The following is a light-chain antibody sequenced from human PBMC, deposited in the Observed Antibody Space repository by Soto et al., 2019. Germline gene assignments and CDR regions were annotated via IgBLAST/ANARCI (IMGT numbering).Light chain of an antibody. V-gene: IGKV1-39*01. J-gene: IGKJ5*01. CDR1: ETISTY. CDR3: QKGHSNPIT. Sequence: DIQMTQSPSSLSASVGDRVPITCRTSETISTYVNWYQKKPGKAPKLLIYAASSLQSGVPSRFCGSGSGPDFTLTISSLQPEDFATYYCQKGHSNPITLRQGTRLEIK. CDR2: AAS.